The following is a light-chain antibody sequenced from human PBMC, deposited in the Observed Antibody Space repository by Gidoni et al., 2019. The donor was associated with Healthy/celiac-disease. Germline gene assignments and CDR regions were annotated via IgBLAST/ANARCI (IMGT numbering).Light chain of an antibody. J-gene: IGLJ1*01. CDR3: CSYAGSYTFV. Sequence: QSALTQPRSVSGSPGQSVTISCTGTSSDVGGYNYVSWYQQHPGKAPKLMIYDVSKRPSWVPDRFSGSKSGNTASLTISVLQAEDEADYYCCSYAGSYTFVFGTGTKVTV. V-gene: IGLV2-11*01. CDR2: DVS. CDR1: SSDVGGYNY.